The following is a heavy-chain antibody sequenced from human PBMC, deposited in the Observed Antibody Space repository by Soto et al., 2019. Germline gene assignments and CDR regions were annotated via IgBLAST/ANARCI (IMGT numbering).Heavy chain of an antibody. CDR1: GYTLTELS. CDR2: FDPEDGET. J-gene: IGHJ4*02. Sequence: ASVKVSCKVSGYTLTELSMHWVRQAPGKGLEWMGGFDPEDGETIYAQKFQGRVTMTEDTSTDTAYMELSSLRSEDTAVYYCATDLGITFGGAWRYYYWGQGTLVTVSS. D-gene: IGHD3-16*01. V-gene: IGHV1-24*01. CDR3: ATDLGITFGGAWRYYY.